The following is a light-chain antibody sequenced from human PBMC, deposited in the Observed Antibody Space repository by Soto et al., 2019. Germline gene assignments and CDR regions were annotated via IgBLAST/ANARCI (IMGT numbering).Light chain of an antibody. CDR1: SSNIGVKS. V-gene: IGLV1-51*01. CDR2: DNS. CDR3: GTWDDSLSAVV. Sequence: QSVLTQPPSVSAAPGQKVTISCSGSSSNIGVKSVSWYQQLPRTAPKLLIYDNSERPSVIPDRFSASKSGTSATLGITGLQTGDEADYYCGTWDDSLSAVVFGGGTKLTVL. J-gene: IGLJ2*01.